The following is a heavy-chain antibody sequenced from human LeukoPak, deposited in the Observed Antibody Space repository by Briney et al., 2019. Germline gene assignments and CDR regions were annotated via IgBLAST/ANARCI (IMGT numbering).Heavy chain of an antibody. CDR3: ARGLDCSSTSCYYYYYYGMDV. CDR2: INHSGST. Sequence: SETLSLTCAVYGGSFSGYYWSWIRQPPGKGLEWIGEINHSGSTNYNPSLKSRVTISVDTSKNQFSLKLSSVAAADTAVYYCARGLDCSSTSCYYYYYYGMDVWGQGTTVTVSS. CDR1: GGSFSGYY. V-gene: IGHV4-34*01. J-gene: IGHJ6*02. D-gene: IGHD2-2*01.